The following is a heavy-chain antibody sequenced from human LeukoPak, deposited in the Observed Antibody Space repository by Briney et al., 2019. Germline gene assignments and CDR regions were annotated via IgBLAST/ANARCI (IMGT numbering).Heavy chain of an antibody. J-gene: IGHJ5*02. CDR2: ISSSSSYI. D-gene: IGHD3-9*01. V-gene: IGHV3-21*01. CDR3: ARALRYFDWLKNWFDP. Sequence: PGGSLRLSCAASGFTFSSYSMNWVRQAPGKGLEWVSSISSSSSYIYYADSVKGRFTISRDNAKNSLYLQMNSLRAEDTAVYYCARALRYFDWLKNWFDPWGQGTLVTVSS. CDR1: GFTFSSYS.